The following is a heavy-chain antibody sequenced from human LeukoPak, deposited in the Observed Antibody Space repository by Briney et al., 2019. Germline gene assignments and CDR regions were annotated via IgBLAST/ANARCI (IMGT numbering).Heavy chain of an antibody. D-gene: IGHD3-22*01. Sequence: SSETLSLTCAVYGGSFSGYYWGWIRQPPGKGLEWIGSIYYSGSTYYNPSLKSRVTISVDTSKNQFSLKLSSVTAADTAVYYCARRGPDSSGYYPNWFDPWGQGTLVTVSS. CDR1: GGSFSGYY. J-gene: IGHJ5*02. V-gene: IGHV4-39*01. CDR2: IYYSGST. CDR3: ARRGPDSSGYYPNWFDP.